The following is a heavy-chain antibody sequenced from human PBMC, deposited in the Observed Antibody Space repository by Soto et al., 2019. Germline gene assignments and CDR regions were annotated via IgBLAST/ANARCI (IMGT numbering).Heavy chain of an antibody. J-gene: IGHJ6*02. V-gene: IGHV1-69*01. CDR3: ARGGITMVRGPPSYYYYGMDV. Sequence: QVQLVQSGAEVKKPGSSVKVSCKASGGTFSSYAISWVRQAPGQGLEWMGGIIPIFGTANYAHKFQGRVTITADESTSTAYVEVSSLRSEDTAVYYCARGGITMVRGPPSYYYYGMDVWGQGTTVTVSS. CDR1: GGTFSSYA. CDR2: IIPIFGTA. D-gene: IGHD3-10*01.